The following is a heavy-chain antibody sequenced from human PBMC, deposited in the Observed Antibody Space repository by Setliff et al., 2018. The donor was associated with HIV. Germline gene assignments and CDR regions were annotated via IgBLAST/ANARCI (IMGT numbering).Heavy chain of an antibody. CDR2: ICHTGST. D-gene: IGHD3-9*01. CDR1: GGSFSGYY. J-gene: IGHJ4*01. CDR3: ARGRHYYDILTGYYKEVEYFHY. Sequence: SETLSLTCAVYGGSFSGYYWTWIRQTPGKGLEWIGEICHTGSTNYNPSLKSRVTISVDTSKNQFSLRLTSVTAADTAVYYCARGRHYYDILTGYYKEVEYFHYWGQGTVVTVSS. V-gene: IGHV4-34*01.